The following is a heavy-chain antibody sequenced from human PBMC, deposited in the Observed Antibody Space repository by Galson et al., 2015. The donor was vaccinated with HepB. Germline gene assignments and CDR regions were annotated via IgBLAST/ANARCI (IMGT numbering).Heavy chain of an antibody. CDR2: FDPEDGEV. D-gene: IGHD6-13*01. V-gene: IGHV1-24*01. Sequence: SVKVSCKASGYALTELSIHWVRQAPGKGLEWMGGFDPEDGEVIYAQNFQGRATMTEDTSTATAYMELSSLRSEDSAVYYCATLSPGPRSRAAPRKSSVQARYFHDVMVVWGQGTTVTVSS. CDR3: ATLSPGPRSRAAPRKSSVQARYFHDVMVV. J-gene: IGHJ6*02. CDR1: GYALTELS.